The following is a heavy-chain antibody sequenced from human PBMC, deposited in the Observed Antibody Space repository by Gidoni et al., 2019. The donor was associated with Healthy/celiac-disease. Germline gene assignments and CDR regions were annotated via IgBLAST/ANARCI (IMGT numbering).Heavy chain of an antibody. V-gene: IGHV5-51*01. D-gene: IGHD4-17*01. J-gene: IGHJ6*02. CDR3: ARGVPTVTGDYYGMDV. CDR2: IYPGDSDT. CDR1: GYSFTSYW. Sequence: EVQLVPPGAEVNKPGESLKISCKGSGYSFTSYWIGWVRQMPGKGLEWMGIIYPGDSDTRYSPSFQGQVTISADKSISTAYLQWSSLKASDTAMYYCARGVPTVTGDYYGMDVWGQGTTVTVSS.